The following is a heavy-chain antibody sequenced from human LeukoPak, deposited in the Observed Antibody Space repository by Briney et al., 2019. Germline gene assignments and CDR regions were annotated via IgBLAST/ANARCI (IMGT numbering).Heavy chain of an antibody. Sequence: GGSLRLPCAASGFTFSNYWMTWVRQAPGKGLEWVAHIKEDGGEKHYVDPVKGRFTISRDNAKNSLYLQMNSLRAEDTAMYYCVRDRGYCSGGTCYALWDYWGQGTLVTVSS. CDR2: IKEDGGEK. CDR1: GFTFSNYW. D-gene: IGHD2-15*01. J-gene: IGHJ4*02. CDR3: VRDRGYCSGGTCYALWDY. V-gene: IGHV3-7*01.